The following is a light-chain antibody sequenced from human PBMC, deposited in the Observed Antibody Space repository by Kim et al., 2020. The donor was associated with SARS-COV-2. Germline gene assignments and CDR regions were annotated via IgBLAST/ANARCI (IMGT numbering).Light chain of an antibody. V-gene: IGKV3-20*01. CDR1: QSVSSSY. CDR3: QQCGSSPRT. J-gene: IGKJ2*01. CDR2: GAS. Sequence: EIVLTQSQGTLSLSPGERATLSCRASQSVSSSYLAWYQHKPGQAPRLLIYGASSRATGIPDRFSGSGSGTDFTLTISRLEPEDFAVYYCQQCGSSPRTFGQGTKLEI.